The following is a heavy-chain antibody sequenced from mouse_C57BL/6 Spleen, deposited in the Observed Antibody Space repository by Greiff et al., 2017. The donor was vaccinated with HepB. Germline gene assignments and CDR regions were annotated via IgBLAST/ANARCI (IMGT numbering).Heavy chain of an antibody. V-gene: IGHV5-4*01. CDR2: ISDGGSYT. Sequence: EVHLVESGGGLVKPGGSLKLSCAASGFTFSSYAMSWVRQTPEKRLEWVATISDGGSYTYYPDNVKGRFTISRDNAKNNLYLQMSHLKSEDTAMYYCARDSRYDYSFDYWGQGTTLTVSS. J-gene: IGHJ2*01. D-gene: IGHD2-4*01. CDR3: ARDSRYDYSFDY. CDR1: GFTFSSYA.